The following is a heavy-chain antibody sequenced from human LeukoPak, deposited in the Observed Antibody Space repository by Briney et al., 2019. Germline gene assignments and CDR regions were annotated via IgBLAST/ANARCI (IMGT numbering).Heavy chain of an antibody. J-gene: IGHJ5*02. Sequence: SETLSLTCTVSGGSINSYYWSWIRQPPGMGLEWIGYFYYSGTTNYNPSLKSRVTISVDTSKNQFSLKLSSVTAADTAVYYCARELLYYDSSGYYYEYNWFDPWGQGTLVTVSS. CDR1: GGSINSYY. CDR2: FYYSGTT. D-gene: IGHD3-22*01. V-gene: IGHV4-59*12. CDR3: ARELLYYDSSGYYYEYNWFDP.